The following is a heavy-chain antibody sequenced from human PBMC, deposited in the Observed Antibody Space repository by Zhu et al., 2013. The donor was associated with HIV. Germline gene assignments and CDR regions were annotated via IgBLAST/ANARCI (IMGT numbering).Heavy chain of an antibody. J-gene: IGHJ6*02. CDR1: GYTFTSYA. D-gene: IGHD2-2*01. CDR2: INAGNGNT. Sequence: QVQLVQSGAEVKKPGASVKVSCKASGYTFTSYAMHWVRQAPGQRLEWMGWINAGNGNTKYSQKFQGRVTITRDTSASTAYMELSSLRSEDTAVYYCAREGYCSSTSCYAARRPYYYGMDVWGQGTTVTVSS. V-gene: IGHV1-3*01. CDR3: AREGYCSSTSCYAARRPYYYGMDV.